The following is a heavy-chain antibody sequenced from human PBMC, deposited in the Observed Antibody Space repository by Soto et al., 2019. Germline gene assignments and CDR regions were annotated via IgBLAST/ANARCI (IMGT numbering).Heavy chain of an antibody. Sequence: PSDTLSLTCSVSNVSISGFYWTWIRQPPGKILEWIGYIHYSGRTDYNPSLTSRATMSVDTSKNQFSLNLKSITAADTAVYYCVRVGVGIGNHFDSWGRGTLVTVS. V-gene: IGHV4-59*12. CDR2: IHYSGRT. D-gene: IGHD1-26*01. CDR3: VRVGVGIGNHFDS. CDR1: NVSISGFY. J-gene: IGHJ4*02.